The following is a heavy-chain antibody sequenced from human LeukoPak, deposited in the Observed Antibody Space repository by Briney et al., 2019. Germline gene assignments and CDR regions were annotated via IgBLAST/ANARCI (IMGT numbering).Heavy chain of an antibody. D-gene: IGHD2-15*01. Sequence: SETLSLTCAVYGGSFSSYYWSWVRQPPGNGLEWIWNIYFSGSTYYNTSLKSRVTISVDTSKNQFSLKLTALTAADTAVYYGARYGRRGMLDAFEIWGQGTLVTVSS. CDR3: ARYGRRGMLDAFEI. V-gene: IGHV4-34*01. CDR1: GGSFSSYY. CDR2: IYFSGST. J-gene: IGHJ3*02.